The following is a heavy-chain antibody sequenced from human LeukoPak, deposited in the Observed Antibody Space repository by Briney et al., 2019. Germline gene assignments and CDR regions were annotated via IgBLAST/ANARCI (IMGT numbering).Heavy chain of an antibody. D-gene: IGHD1-26*01. CDR3: ARTNVVVGATKSLGFDY. V-gene: IGHV7-4-1*02. CDR1: GYTFTNYP. J-gene: IGHJ4*02. CDR2: INTNTGNP. Sequence: ASVKVSCKASGYTFTNYPMNWVRQAPGQGLEWMGWINTNTGNPTYAQGFTGHSDFSLDTSVSTASLQINSLKAEDTAVYYCARTNVVVGATKSLGFDYWGQGTLVTASS.